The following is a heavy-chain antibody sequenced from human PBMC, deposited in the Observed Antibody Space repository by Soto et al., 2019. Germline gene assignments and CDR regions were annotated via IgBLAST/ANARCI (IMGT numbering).Heavy chain of an antibody. Sequence: GASVKVSCKASGYTFASYYMHWVRQAPGQGLEWMGIINPSGGSTSYAQKFQGRVTMTRDTSTSTVYMELSSLRSEDTAVYYCARNGGGSSSGYYYKLANGMDVWGQGTTVTVSS. CDR1: GYTFASYY. J-gene: IGHJ6*02. V-gene: IGHV1-46*01. CDR2: INPSGGST. CDR3: ARNGGGSSSGYYYKLANGMDV. D-gene: IGHD3-22*01.